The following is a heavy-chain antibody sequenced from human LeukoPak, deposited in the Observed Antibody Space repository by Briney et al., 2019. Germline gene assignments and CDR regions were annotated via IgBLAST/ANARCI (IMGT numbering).Heavy chain of an antibody. D-gene: IGHD1-14*01. V-gene: IGHV3-66*01. Sequence: GGSLRLSCAASGFTVSSNYMSRVRQAPGKGLEWVSVIYSGGSTYYADSVKGRFTISRDNSKNTLYLQMNSLRAEDTAVYYCARANHGVADYWGQGTLVTVSS. J-gene: IGHJ4*02. CDR2: IYSGGST. CDR1: GFTVSSNY. CDR3: ARANHGVADY.